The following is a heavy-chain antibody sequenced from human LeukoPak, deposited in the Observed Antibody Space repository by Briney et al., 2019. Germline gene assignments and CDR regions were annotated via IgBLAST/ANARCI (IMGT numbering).Heavy chain of an antibody. Sequence: GSLRLSCAASGFTFSSYAMHWVRQAPGKGLEWVAVISYDGSNKYYADSVKGRFTISRDNSKNTLYLQMNSLRAEDTAVYYCARSPSLIVVVPAAHFDYWGQGTLVTVSS. CDR2: ISYDGSNK. CDR1: GFTFSSYA. CDR3: ARSPSLIVVVPAAHFDY. D-gene: IGHD2-2*01. J-gene: IGHJ4*02. V-gene: IGHV3-30-3*01.